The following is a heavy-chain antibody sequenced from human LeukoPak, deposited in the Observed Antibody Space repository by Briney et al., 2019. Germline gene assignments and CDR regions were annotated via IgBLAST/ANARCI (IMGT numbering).Heavy chain of an antibody. V-gene: IGHV1-8*01. CDR1: GYTFTSYD. CDR3: ARDWGLVVVPAAIPHDMDV. D-gene: IGHD2-2*01. J-gene: IGHJ6*04. Sequence: ASVKVSCKASGYTFTSYDINWVRQATGQGLEWTGWMNPNSGNTGYAQKFQGRVTMTRDTSISTAYMELSRLRSDDTAVYYCARDWGLVVVPAAIPHDMDVWGTGTTVTVSS. CDR2: MNPNSGNT.